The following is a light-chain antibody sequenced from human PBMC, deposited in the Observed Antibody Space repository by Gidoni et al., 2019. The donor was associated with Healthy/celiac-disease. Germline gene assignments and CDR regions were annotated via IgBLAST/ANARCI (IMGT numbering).Light chain of an antibody. J-gene: IGKJ3*01. Sequence: DIVFSKSPATLSLSPGERATLSCRASQSVSSYLAWYKQKPGQAPRLLIYDASNRATGIPARFSGSGSGTDFTLTISSLEPEDFAVYYCQQRSNWPLTFGPGTKVDIK. V-gene: IGKV3-11*01. CDR2: DAS. CDR3: QQRSNWPLT. CDR1: QSVSSY.